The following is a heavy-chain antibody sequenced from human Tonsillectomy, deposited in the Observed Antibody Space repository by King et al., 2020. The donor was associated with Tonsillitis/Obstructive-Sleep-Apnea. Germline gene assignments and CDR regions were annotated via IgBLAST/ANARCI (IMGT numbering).Heavy chain of an antibody. V-gene: IGHV3-7*02. CDR3: ASVAGYLNY. J-gene: IGHJ4*02. CDR1: GFTFNTYW. CDR2: IKEDRTKI. D-gene: IGHD6-19*01. Sequence: VQLVESGGGLVQPGGSLRLSCAASGFTFNTYWMAWVRQVPGRGLEWVANIKEDRTKIFYVDSVLGRFTVSRDNAQNSLYLHMNSLRAEDTAVYYCASVAGYLNYWGRGALVTVSA.